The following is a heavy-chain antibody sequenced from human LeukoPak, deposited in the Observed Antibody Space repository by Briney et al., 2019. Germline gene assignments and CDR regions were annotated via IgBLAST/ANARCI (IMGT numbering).Heavy chain of an antibody. CDR1: GFTFSSYD. D-gene: IGHD2-15*01. V-gene: IGHV3-48*03. CDR2: ISSSGSPI. J-gene: IGHJ4*02. CDR3: AREGTPDLDY. Sequence: PGGSLRLSCAASGFTFSSYDMNWVRQGPGKGLEWVSYISSSGSPIYYADSVKGRFTISRDNAKRSLYLQMNSLRAEDTAVYYCAREGTPDLDYWGQGTLVTVSS.